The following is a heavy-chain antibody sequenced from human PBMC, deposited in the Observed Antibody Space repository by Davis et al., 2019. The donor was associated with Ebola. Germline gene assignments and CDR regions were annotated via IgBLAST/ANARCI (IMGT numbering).Heavy chain of an antibody. D-gene: IGHD3-22*01. V-gene: IGHV3-30*03. CDR2: ISYDGSNK. J-gene: IGHJ6*02. CDR3: ATSGYYYDSSGYPRYYGMDV. CDR1: GFTFSSYG. Sequence: PGGSLRLSCAASGFTFSSYGMHWVRQAPGKGLEWVAVISYDGSNKYYADSVKGRFTISRDNSKNTLYLQMNSLRAEDTAVYYCATSGYYYDSSGYPRYYGMDVWGQGTTVTVSS.